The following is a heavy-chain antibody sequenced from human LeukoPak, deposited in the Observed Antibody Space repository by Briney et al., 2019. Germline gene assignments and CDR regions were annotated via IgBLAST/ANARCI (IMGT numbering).Heavy chain of an antibody. CDR3: ARSDSSGYPRHFDY. CDR2: ISSSGSTI. D-gene: IGHD3-22*01. Sequence: PGGSLRLSCAASGFTLSDYYMSWIRQAPGRGLEWVSYISSSGSTIYYADSVKGRFTISRDNAKNSLYLQMNSLRAEDTAVYYCARSDSSGYPRHFDYWGQGTLVTVSS. J-gene: IGHJ4*02. CDR1: GFTLSDYY. V-gene: IGHV3-11*04.